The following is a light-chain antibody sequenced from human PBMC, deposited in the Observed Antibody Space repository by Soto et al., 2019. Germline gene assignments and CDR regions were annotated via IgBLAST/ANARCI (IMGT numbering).Light chain of an antibody. V-gene: IGKV3-20*01. CDR3: QQSYSTPLT. J-gene: IGKJ4*01. CDR1: QSVSSSY. Sequence: EIVLTQSPGTLSLSPGERATLSCRASQSVSSSYLAWYQQKPGQAPRLLIYGASSRATGIPDRFSGSGSGTDFTLTISRLEPEDFATYYCQQSYSTPLTFGGGTMVEIK. CDR2: GAS.